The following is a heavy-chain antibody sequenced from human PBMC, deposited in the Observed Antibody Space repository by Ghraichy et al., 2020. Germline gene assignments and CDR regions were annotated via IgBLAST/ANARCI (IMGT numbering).Heavy chain of an antibody. CDR2: ISSSGATI. CDR1: GFTFSSYE. Sequence: GGSLRLSCAASGFTFSSYEMNWVRQAPGKGLEWVSFISSSGATIYYADSVKGRFTISRDNAQNSLHLQMNSLRAEDTAVYYCARVGTQGTDYWGQGTLVTVSS. V-gene: IGHV3-48*03. D-gene: IGHD4-23*01. J-gene: IGHJ4*02. CDR3: ARVGTQGTDY.